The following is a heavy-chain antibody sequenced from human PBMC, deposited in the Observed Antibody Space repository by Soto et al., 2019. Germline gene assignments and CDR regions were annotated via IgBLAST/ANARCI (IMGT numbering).Heavy chain of an antibody. Sequence: EVQLLESGGGLVQPGGSMRLSCAVSGFTFSTYTMTWLRQAPGEGLEWVSSISGSGGHSYYADSVKGRLIGSRDNSKNTLYLQMNSLRAENPALYYCAKDGTYISSWPYYFHHWGHGTLLTVSS. CDR3: AKDGTYISSWPYYFHH. J-gene: IGHJ4*01. D-gene: IGHD6-13*01. V-gene: IGHV3-23*01. CDR2: ISGSGGHS. CDR1: GFTFSTYT.